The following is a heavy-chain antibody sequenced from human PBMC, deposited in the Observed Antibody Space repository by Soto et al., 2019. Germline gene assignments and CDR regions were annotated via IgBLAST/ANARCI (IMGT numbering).Heavy chain of an antibody. D-gene: IGHD5-12*01. Sequence: QVQLVQSGAEVKKPGASVKVSCKASGYMFTSDYMHWVRQAPGQGLEWMGIIDPSSGSPKYAQKFQGRVTMTRDTSTNTVYMDLSSLRSEDTAVYYCAREMATIRGVYFDYWGQGTLVTVSS. J-gene: IGHJ4*02. CDR1: GYMFTSDY. CDR2: IDPSSGSP. V-gene: IGHV1-46*01. CDR3: AREMATIRGVYFDY.